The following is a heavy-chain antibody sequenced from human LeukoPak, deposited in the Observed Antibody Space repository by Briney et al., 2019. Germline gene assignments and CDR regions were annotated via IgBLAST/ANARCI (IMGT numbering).Heavy chain of an antibody. V-gene: IGHV4-59*08. CDR1: GGSISSCY. CDR3: ARQRFYYDSSGYLNRYFDL. D-gene: IGHD3-22*01. CDR2: IYYSGST. Sequence: SETLSLTCTVSGGSISSCYWSWIRQPPGKGLEWIGYIYYSGSTNYNPSLKSRVTISVDTSKNQFSLKLSSVTAADTAVYFCARQRFYYDSSGYLNRYFDLWGRGTLVTVSS. J-gene: IGHJ2*01.